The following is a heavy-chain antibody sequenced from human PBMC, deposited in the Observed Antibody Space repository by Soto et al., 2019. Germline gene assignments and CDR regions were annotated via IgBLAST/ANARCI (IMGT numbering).Heavy chain of an antibody. J-gene: IGHJ5*02. Sequence: SETLSLTCAVSGGSISSSNWWSWVRQPPGKRLEWIGEIYHSGSTNYNPSLRGRVTMSVDKSNNQFSLKMTYVTAADTAVYYCATLPPRIELRVLPIPTWGQGTLVTVSS. D-gene: IGHD1-1*01. CDR3: ATLPPRIELRVLPIPT. V-gene: IGHV4-4*02. CDR2: IYHSGST. CDR1: GGSISSSNW.